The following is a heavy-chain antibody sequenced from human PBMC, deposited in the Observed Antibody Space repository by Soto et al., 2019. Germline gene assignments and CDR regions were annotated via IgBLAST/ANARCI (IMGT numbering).Heavy chain of an antibody. J-gene: IGHJ4*02. D-gene: IGHD2-8*02. CDR3: ARDKITGLFDY. Sequence: SATLSLTCAVCGGSFSGYYWTWFRQPPGTGLEWIGEINHSGSTNYNPSLKSRVTISVDTSKNQFSLKLTSVTAADTAVYYCARDKITGLFDYWGQGTLVTVSS. CDR2: INHSGST. CDR1: GGSFSGYY. V-gene: IGHV4-34*01.